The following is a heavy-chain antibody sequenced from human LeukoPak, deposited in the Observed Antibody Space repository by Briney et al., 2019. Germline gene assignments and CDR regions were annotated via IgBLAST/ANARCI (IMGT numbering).Heavy chain of an antibody. CDR3: ARETTIYSYVDY. V-gene: IGHV4-59*01. J-gene: IGHJ4*02. Sequence: KPSETLSLTCTVSGGSISSYYWSWIRQPPGKGLEWIGYIYYSGSTNYNPSLKSRVTISVDTSKNQFSLKLSSVTAADTAVYHCARETTIYSYVDYWGQGTLVTVSS. CDR1: GGSISSYY. CDR2: IYYSGST. D-gene: IGHD5-18*01.